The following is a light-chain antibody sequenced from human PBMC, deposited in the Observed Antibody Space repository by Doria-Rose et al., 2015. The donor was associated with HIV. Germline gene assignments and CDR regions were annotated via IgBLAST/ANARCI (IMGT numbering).Light chain of an antibody. Sequence: DIQMTQSPPSLSASVGDRVTISCRASQTIYNYLNWYQQIPGMAPNLLIYAASNLQSGVPSRFSGSGSGTDFTLTISSLHPEDLATYYCQQSYSTPRTFGQGTKVVI. V-gene: IGKV1-39*01. CDR2: AAS. CDR3: QQSYSTPRT. CDR1: QTIYNY. J-gene: IGKJ1*01.